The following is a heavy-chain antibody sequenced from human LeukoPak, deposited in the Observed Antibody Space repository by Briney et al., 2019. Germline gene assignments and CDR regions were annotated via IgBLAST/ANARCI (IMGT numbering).Heavy chain of an antibody. CDR3: AKDSSGRN. CDR1: GFTFSSYS. Sequence: GGSLRLSCAASGFTFSSYSMNWVRQAPGKGLEWVSSISSSSSYIYYADSVKGRFTISRDNAKNSLYLQMNRLRAQDTAVNYCAKDSSGRNWGQGTLVPVSS. CDR2: ISSSSSYI. D-gene: IGHD3-22*01. V-gene: IGHV3-21*01. J-gene: IGHJ1*01.